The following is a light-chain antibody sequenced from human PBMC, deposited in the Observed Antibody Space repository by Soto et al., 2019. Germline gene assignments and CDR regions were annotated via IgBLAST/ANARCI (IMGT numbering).Light chain of an antibody. V-gene: IGKV3-20*01. J-gene: IGKJ1*01. CDR3: QQYDTSPRT. Sequence: EVMLTQSPGTLSLSPGERATLSCRASQSVSSNYLAWYQQKSGQAPRLLIYGASNRATGIPDRFSGSGSGTDFTLTIRTLEPEGFAVYYCQQYDTSPRTFGQGAKVEFK. CDR2: GAS. CDR1: QSVSSNY.